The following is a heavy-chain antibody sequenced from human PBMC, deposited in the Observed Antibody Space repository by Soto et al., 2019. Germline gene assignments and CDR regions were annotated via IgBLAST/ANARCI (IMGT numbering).Heavy chain of an antibody. CDR3: ARPYCSGGSCDRVFDY. J-gene: IGHJ4*01. V-gene: IGHV3-30-3*01. CDR1: GFTFSSYA. CDR2: ISYDGSNK. Sequence: QVQLVESGGGVVQPGRSLRLSCAASGFTFSSYAMHWVRQAPGKGLEWVAVISYDGSNKYYADSVKGRFTISRDNSQNTLYLQMNSRRDEDTAVYYCARPYCSGGSCDRVFDYWGPGTLFTVSS. D-gene: IGHD2-15*01.